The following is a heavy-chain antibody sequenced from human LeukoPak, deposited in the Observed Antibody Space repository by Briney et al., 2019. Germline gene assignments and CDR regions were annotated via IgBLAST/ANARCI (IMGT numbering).Heavy chain of an antibody. CDR3: ARLGLGTYYDFWSGSYYFDY. V-gene: IGHV4-59*01. CDR2: IYYSGST. Sequence: PSETLSITCTVSGGSISSYYWSWIRQPPGKGLEWIGYIYYSGSTNYNPSLKCRVTISVDTSKNQFSLKLSSVTAADTAVYYCARLGLGTYYDFWSGSYYFDYWGQGTLVTVSS. J-gene: IGHJ4*02. D-gene: IGHD3-3*01. CDR1: GGSISSYY.